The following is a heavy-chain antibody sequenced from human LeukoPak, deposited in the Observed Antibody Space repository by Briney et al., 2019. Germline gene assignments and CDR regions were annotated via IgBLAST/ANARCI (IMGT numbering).Heavy chain of an antibody. V-gene: IGHV4-39*01. D-gene: IGHD6-6*01. J-gene: IGHJ4*02. CDR2: IYYSSTT. CDR1: GGSISSSSYY. Sequence: PSETLSLTCTVSGGSISSSSYYWGWFRQPPGKGLEWIGNIYYSSTTYYNPSLKSRVTISVDTSKNQFSLRLTSVTAADTAVYYCARQYSSSSEAYFDYWGQGTLVTVSS. CDR3: ARQYSSSSEAYFDY.